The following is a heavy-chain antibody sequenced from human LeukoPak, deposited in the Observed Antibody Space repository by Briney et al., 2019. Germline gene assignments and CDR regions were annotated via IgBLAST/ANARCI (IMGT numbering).Heavy chain of an antibody. CDR1: GYAFTGYY. CDR2: INPNSGGT. J-gene: IGHJ6*03. CDR3: ARSGDYYYYYYMDV. Sequence: ASVKVSCKASGYAFTGYYMQWVREAPGQGLEWMAWINPNSGGTNYAQKFQGRVTMTRDTSISTAYMELSRLRSDDTAVYYCARSGDYYYYYYMDVWGKGTTVTVSS. D-gene: IGHD1-26*01. V-gene: IGHV1-2*02.